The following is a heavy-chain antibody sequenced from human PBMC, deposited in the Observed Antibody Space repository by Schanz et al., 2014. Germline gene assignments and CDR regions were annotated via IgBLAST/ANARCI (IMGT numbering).Heavy chain of an antibody. D-gene: IGHD6-13*01. CDR3: AKDLAAVGVFDY. CDR2: MIGSGSSV. Sequence: QVFLAESGGGVVQPGRSLRLSCAASGFTFSSYGMHWVRQAPGKGLEWVSRMIGSGSSVFYADSVKGRFTISRDNLKNTVYLQMNSLRAGDTAVYYCAKDLAAVGVFDYWGQGSLVTVSP. V-gene: IGHV3-NL1*01. CDR1: GFTFSSYG. J-gene: IGHJ4*02.